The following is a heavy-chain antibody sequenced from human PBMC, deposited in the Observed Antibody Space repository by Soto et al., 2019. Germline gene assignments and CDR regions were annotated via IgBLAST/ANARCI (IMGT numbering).Heavy chain of an antibody. Sequence: GSLSLSCAASGFTFSSYAMSWVRQAPGKGLEWVSAISGSGGSTYYADSVKGRFTISRDNSKNTLYLQMNSLRAEDTAVYYCAKAENYDYIWGSYRLDYWGQGTLVTVSS. D-gene: IGHD3-16*02. J-gene: IGHJ4*02. CDR2: ISGSGGST. V-gene: IGHV3-23*01. CDR1: GFTFSSYA. CDR3: AKAENYDYIWGSYRLDY.